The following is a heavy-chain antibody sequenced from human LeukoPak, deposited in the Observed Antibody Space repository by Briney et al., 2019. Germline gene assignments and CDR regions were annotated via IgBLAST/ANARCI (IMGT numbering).Heavy chain of an antibody. CDR2: INPSGGST. J-gene: IGHJ4*02. CDR3: ARDSGCSGGSCYSPFDY. CDR1: GYTFTSYY. D-gene: IGHD2-15*01. Sequence: ASVKVSCKASGYTFTSYYMHWVRQAPGQGLEWMGIINPSGGSTSYAQKFQGRVTMTRDTSTSTVYMELSSLRSEDTAVYYCARDSGCSGGSCYSPFDYWGQGTLVTVSS. V-gene: IGHV1-46*01.